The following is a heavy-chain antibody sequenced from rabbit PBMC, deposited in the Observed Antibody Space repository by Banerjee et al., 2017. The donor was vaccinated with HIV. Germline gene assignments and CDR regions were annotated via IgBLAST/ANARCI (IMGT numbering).Heavy chain of an antibody. Sequence: QEQLVESGGGLVQPGGSLKLSCKASGFDFSHYGVSWVRQAPGKGLEWIGYIEPIFGHTYYASWAKGRFTISKTSSTTVTLQMTSLTAADTATYSCATSTNGNDIWKLWGPGTLVTVS. J-gene: IGHJ6*01. CDR3: ATSTNGNDIWKL. CDR1: GFDFSHYG. V-gene: IGHV1S39*01. CDR2: IEPIFGHT. D-gene: IGHD6-1*01.